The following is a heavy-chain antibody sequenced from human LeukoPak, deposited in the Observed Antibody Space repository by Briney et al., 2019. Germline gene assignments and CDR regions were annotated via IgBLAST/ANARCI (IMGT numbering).Heavy chain of an antibody. D-gene: IGHD2-15*01. Sequence: SETLSLTCAASGGTFSGYSWPWIRQSPGKGLEWIGEVNHRGNTNYNPSPKSRVTISVDSSKNQCSLKLSSVTAADTAVYYCARGPRWPFRFDYWGQGTLVTVS. CDR1: GGTFSGYS. CDR3: ARGPRWPFRFDY. V-gene: IGHV4-34*01. CDR2: VNHRGNT. J-gene: IGHJ4*02.